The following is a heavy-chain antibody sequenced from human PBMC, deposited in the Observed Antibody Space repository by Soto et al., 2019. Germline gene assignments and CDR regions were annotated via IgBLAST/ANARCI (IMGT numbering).Heavy chain of an antibody. CDR1: GFTFSSYS. CDR2: ISSSSSYI. J-gene: IGHJ4*02. Sequence: EVQLVESGGGLVKPGGSLRLSCAASGFTFSSYSMNWVRQAPGKGLEWVSSISSSSSYIYHADSVKGRFTISRDNAKNSLYLQMNSLRAEDTAVYYCARDVGAADDDYWGQGTLVTVSS. V-gene: IGHV3-21*01. CDR3: ARDVGAADDDY. D-gene: IGHD6-13*01.